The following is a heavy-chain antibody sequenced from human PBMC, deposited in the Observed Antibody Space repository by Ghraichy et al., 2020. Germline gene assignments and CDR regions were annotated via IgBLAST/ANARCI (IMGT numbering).Heavy chain of an antibody. CDR2: ISCSSNYI. CDR3: GRPPLTTGKNVGY. V-gene: IGHV3-21*01. D-gene: IGHD1-1*01. Sequence: YGMTWVGQAPGKGLEWVSSISCSSNYIYYADSVKGRFTISRANAKNSLYLQMNNLRAEDTAVYYCGRPPLTTGKNVGYWGQGTLVTVAS. J-gene: IGHJ4*02. CDR1: YG.